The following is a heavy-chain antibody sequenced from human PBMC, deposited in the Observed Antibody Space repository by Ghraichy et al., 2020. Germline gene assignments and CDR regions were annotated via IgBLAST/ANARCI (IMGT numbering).Heavy chain of an antibody. J-gene: IGHJ6*02. Sequence: SETLSLTCTVSGGSISSYYWSWIRQPPGKGLEWIGYIYYSGSTNYNPSLKSRVTISVDTSKNQFSLKLSSVTAADTAVDYCARRNCSGGSCYSDTHYYYYGMDVWGQGTTVTVSS. CDR1: GGSISSYY. CDR3: ARRNCSGGSCYSDTHYYYYGMDV. CDR2: IYYSGST. V-gene: IGHV4-59*01. D-gene: IGHD2-15*01.